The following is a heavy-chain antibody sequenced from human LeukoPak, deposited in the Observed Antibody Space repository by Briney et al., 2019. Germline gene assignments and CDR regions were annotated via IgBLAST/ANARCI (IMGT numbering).Heavy chain of an antibody. Sequence: ASVKVSCKASGYIFSGYYIHWVRQAPGQGLEWMGWINPNSGGTNYAQKFQGRVTMTRDTSISTAYMELSRLRSDDTAVYYCARDSSSWTLFTFGYWGQGTLVTVSS. CDR2: INPNSGGT. J-gene: IGHJ4*02. CDR1: GYIFSGYY. V-gene: IGHV1-2*02. D-gene: IGHD6-13*01. CDR3: ARDSSSWTLFTFGY.